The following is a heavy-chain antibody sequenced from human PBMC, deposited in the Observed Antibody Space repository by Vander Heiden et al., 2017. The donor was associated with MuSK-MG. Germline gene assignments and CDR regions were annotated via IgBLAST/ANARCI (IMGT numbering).Heavy chain of an antibody. D-gene: IGHD4-17*01. Sequence: EAQLVESGGGLVKPGASMSLSCAASGFTFSTYAINWVRQGPGKGLEWVSSISSSSRYIYYADSVKGRFTISRDNAKNSLYLQMNSLRAEDTAVYYCARDGVMTTVTTIDYWGQGTLVTVSS. CDR1: GFTFSTYA. CDR2: ISSSSRYI. V-gene: IGHV3-21*01. J-gene: IGHJ4*02. CDR3: ARDGVMTTVTTIDY.